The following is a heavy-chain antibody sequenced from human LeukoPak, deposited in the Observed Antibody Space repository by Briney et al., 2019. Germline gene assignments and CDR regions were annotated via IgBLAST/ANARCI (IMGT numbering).Heavy chain of an antibody. J-gene: IGHJ4*02. CDR2: ISSSSSYI. CDR1: GFTFSSYS. D-gene: IGHD3-3*01. CDR3: ARDLSASYDFWSGPPPY. Sequence: GGSLRLSCAASGFTFSSYSMNWVRQAPGKGLEWVSSISSSSSYIYYADSVKGRFTISRDNAKNSLYLQMNSLRAGDTAVYYCARDLSASYDFWSGPPPYWGQGTLVTVSS. V-gene: IGHV3-21*01.